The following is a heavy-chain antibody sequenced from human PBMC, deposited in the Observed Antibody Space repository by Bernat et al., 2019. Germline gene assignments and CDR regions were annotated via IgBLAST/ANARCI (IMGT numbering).Heavy chain of an antibody. CDR1: GFTFDDYA. V-gene: IGHV3-9*01. D-gene: IGHD6-13*01. Sequence: EVQLVESGGGLVQPGRSLRLSCAASGFTFDDYAMHWVRQAPGKGLEWVSGISWNSGSIGYGDSVKGRFTISRDNAKNSLYLQMNSLRAEDTALYYCAKEAAAGTDHYYYYGMDVWGQGTTVTVSS. J-gene: IGHJ6*02. CDR2: ISWNSGSI. CDR3: AKEAAAGTDHYYYYGMDV.